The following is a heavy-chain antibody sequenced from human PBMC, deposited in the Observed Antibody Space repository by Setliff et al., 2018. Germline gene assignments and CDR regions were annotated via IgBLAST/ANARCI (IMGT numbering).Heavy chain of an antibody. Sequence: NPSETLSLTCAVYGGSFSGYYWSWIRQPPGKGLEWIGEINHGGSTNYNPSLKSRVTISVDTSKNQFSLKLSSVTAADTAVYYCANLQPGYCGGGTCPLIDYWGQGTLVTVSS. D-gene: IGHD2-15*01. CDR3: ANLQPGYCGGGTCPLIDY. J-gene: IGHJ4*02. CDR2: INHGGST. CDR1: GGSFSGYY. V-gene: IGHV4-34*01.